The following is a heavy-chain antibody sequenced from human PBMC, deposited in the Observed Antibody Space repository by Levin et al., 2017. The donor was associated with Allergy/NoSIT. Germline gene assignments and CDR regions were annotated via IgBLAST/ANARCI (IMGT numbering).Heavy chain of an antibody. CDR2: TYYRSKWYN. J-gene: IGHJ6*03. D-gene: IGHD6-13*01. CDR3: ASGLLAAAGSYYYYYMDV. V-gene: IGHV6-1*01. Sequence: PSETLSLTCAISGDSVSSNSAAWNWIRQSPSRGLEWLGRTYYRSKWYNDYAVSVKSRITINPDTSKNQFSLQLNSVTPEDTAVYYCASGLLAAAGSYYYYYMDVWGKGTTVTVSS. CDR1: GDSVSSNSAA.